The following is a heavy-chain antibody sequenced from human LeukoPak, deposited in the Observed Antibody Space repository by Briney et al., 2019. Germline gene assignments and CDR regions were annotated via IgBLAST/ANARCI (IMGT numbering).Heavy chain of an antibody. CDR1: GYAISRGYY. J-gene: IGHJ5*02. D-gene: IGHD3-10*01. Sequence: SETLSLTCTVSGYAISRGYYWGWIRQPPGKGLEWIGSIYYSGSTYYNPSLKSRVTISVDTSKNQFSLKLSSVTAADTAVYFCARNRYYYGSGSYGVPNWFDPWGQGTLVTVSS. CDR2: IYYSGST. V-gene: IGHV4-38-2*02. CDR3: ARNRYYYGSGSYGVPNWFDP.